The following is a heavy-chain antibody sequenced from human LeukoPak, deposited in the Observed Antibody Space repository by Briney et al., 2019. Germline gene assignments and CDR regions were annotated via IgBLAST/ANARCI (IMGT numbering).Heavy chain of an antibody. CDR3: ARVGITAATADY. V-gene: IGHV1-46*01. Sequence: ASVKVSCKASGYTFTTYYMHWLRQAPGQGPEWMGIINPRGGSTDYAQKFQGRVTMTSDTSTSTIYMELNSLRSDDTAVYFCARVGITAATADYWGQGTLVTVPS. J-gene: IGHJ4*02. CDR2: INPRGGST. CDR1: GYTFTTYY. D-gene: IGHD6-25*01.